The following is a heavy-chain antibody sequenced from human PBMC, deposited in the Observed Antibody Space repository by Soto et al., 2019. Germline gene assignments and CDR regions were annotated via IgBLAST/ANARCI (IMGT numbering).Heavy chain of an antibody. J-gene: IGHJ3*02. CDR2: IYYSGST. V-gene: IGHV4-61*01. Sequence: SETLSLTCTVSGGSVSSGSYYWSWIRQPPGKGLEWIGYIYYSGSTNYNPSLKRRVTISVDTSKNQFSLKLSSVTAADTDVYYCARGANFEKAFDIWGQGTMVTVSS. CDR1: GGSVSSGSYY. D-gene: IGHD1-26*01. CDR3: ARGANFEKAFDI.